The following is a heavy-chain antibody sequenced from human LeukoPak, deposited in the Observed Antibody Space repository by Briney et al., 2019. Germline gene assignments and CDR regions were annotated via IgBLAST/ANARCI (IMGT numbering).Heavy chain of an antibody. D-gene: IGHD3-22*01. J-gene: IGHJ3*02. CDR1: GDSISSYS. V-gene: IGHV4-59*01. CDR2: ISYSGST. Sequence: PSETLSLTCTVSGDSISSYSWSWIRQPPGKGLDWIGYISYSGSTNYNPSLKSRVTISLDTSKNQFSLKLSSVTAADTAVYYSAAYYYDGTVYDYRALHIWGQGTLVTVSS. CDR3: AAYYYDGTVYDYRALHI.